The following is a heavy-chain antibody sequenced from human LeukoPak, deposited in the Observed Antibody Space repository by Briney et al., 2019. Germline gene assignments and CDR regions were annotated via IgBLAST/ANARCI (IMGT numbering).Heavy chain of an antibody. J-gene: IGHJ6*03. CDR2: IYYSGST. CDR3: ARVLGYCSSTSCYAGYYHYYMDV. V-gene: IGHV4-59*01. D-gene: IGHD2-2*01. Sequence: SETLSLTCTVSGGSISSYYWSWIRQPPGKGLEWIGYIYYSGSTNYNPSLKSRVTISVDTSKNQFSLKLSSVTAADTAVYYCARVLGYCSSTSCYAGYYHYYMDVWGKGTTVTVSS. CDR1: GGSISSYY.